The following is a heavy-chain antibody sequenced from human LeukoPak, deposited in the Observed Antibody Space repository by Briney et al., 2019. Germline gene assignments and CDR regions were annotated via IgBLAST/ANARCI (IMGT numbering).Heavy chain of an antibody. CDR2: MNPNSGNT. V-gene: IGHV1-8*01. Sequence: ASVKVSCKASGYTFTSYDINWVRQATGQGLEWMGWMNPNSGNTGYAQKFQGRVTITADESTSTAYMELSSLRSEDTAVYYCAGCRGSPTDAFDIWGQGTMVTVSS. J-gene: IGHJ3*02. D-gene: IGHD3-10*01. CDR3: AGCRGSPTDAFDI. CDR1: GYTFTSYD.